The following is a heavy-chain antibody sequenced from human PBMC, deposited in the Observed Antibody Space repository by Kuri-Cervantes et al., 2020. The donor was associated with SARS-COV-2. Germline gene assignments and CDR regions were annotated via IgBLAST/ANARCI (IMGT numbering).Heavy chain of an antibody. CDR1: GFTFSSYA. CDR2: ISGSGGST. V-gene: IGHV3-23*01. J-gene: IGHJ6*03. CDR3: ARDGYCSSTSCYSYYYYMDV. D-gene: IGHD2-2*03. Sequence: LSLTCADSGFTFSSYAMSWVRQAPGKGLEWVSAISGSGGSTYYADSVKGRFTISRDNAKNSLYLQMNSLRAEDTAVYYCARDGYCSSTSCYSYYYYMDVWGKGTTVTVSS.